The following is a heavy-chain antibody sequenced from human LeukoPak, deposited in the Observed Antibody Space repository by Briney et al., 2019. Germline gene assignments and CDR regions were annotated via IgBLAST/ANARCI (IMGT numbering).Heavy chain of an antibody. Sequence: SETLSLTCTVSGGSISSYYWSWIRQPPGKGLEWIWYIYYSGSTNYNPSLKSRVTISVDTSKNQFSLKLSSVTAADTAVYYCARRGYSYGPYYGMDVWGQGTAVTVSS. CDR3: ARRGYSYGPYYGMDV. V-gene: IGHV4-59*01. CDR2: IYYSGST. J-gene: IGHJ6*02. CDR1: GGSISSYY. D-gene: IGHD5-18*01.